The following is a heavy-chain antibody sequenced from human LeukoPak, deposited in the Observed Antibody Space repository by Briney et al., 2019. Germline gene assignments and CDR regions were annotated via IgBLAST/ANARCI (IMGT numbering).Heavy chain of an antibody. J-gene: IGHJ4*02. CDR2: IKSKTDGGTT. CDR1: GFTFSNAW. V-gene: IGHV3-15*01. Sequence: SGGSLRLSCAASGFTFSNAWMSWVRQAPGKGLEWVGRIKSKTDGGTTDYAAPGKGRFTISRDDSKNTLYLQMNSLKTEDTAVYYCTTDRLGFLEWSYYFDYWGQGTLVTVSS. CDR3: TTDRLGFLEWSYYFDY. D-gene: IGHD3-3*01.